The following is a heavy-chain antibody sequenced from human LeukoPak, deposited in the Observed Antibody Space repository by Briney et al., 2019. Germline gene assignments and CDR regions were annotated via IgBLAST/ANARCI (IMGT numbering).Heavy chain of an antibody. V-gene: IGHV3-11*04. CDR2: ISRSGSTK. J-gene: IGHJ6*03. Sequence: GGSLRLSCAASGFTFSDYNMRWIRQAPGKGLEWVSSISRSGSTKYYADSVKGRFTISRDNAKNSLYLQMNSLRAEDTAVYYCAREDYYYMDVWGKGTTVTISS. CDR1: GFTFSDYN. CDR3: AREDYYYMDV.